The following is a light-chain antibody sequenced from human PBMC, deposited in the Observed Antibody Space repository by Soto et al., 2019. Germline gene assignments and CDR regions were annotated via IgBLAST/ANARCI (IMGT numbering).Light chain of an antibody. V-gene: IGKV3-20*01. CDR3: QQYGSAPLT. Sequence: IALTRSPGTLSLSPGERATLSCRASQSVSSSYLAWYQQKPGQAPRLLIYGASSRATGIPDRFSGSGSGTDFTLTTSRLEPEDFAVYYCQQYGSAPLTCGGGTKG. CDR1: QSVSSSY. J-gene: IGKJ4*01. CDR2: GAS.